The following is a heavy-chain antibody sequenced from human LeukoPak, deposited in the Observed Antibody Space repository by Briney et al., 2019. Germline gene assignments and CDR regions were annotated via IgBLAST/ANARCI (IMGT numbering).Heavy chain of an antibody. CDR3: AREDHSNYNY. V-gene: IGHV3-11*04. D-gene: IGHD4-11*01. CDR2: IRSSGNTI. Sequence: GGSLRLSCAASGFTFSDYSMSWIRQAPGKGLEWVSYIRSSGNTIYYADSVKGRFTISRDNAKNSLYLQMNSLRAEDTAVYYCAREDHSNYNYWGQGTLVTVSS. J-gene: IGHJ4*02. CDR1: GFTFSDYS.